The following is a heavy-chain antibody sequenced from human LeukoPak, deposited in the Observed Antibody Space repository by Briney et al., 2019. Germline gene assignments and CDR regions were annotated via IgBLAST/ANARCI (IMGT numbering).Heavy chain of an antibody. D-gene: IGHD3-10*02. Sequence: GGSLRLSCAASGFTFSTYGMHWVRQAPGKGLEWVAVISYDGSNKYYADSVKGRFTISRDNSKNTLYLQMNSLRAEDTAVYYCAELGITMIGGVWGKGTTVTISS. V-gene: IGHV3-30*18. CDR1: GFTFSTYG. CDR2: ISYDGSNK. CDR3: AELGITMIGGV. J-gene: IGHJ6*04.